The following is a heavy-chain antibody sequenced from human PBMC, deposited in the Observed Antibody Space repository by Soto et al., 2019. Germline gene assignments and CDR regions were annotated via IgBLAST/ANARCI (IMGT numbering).Heavy chain of an antibody. Sequence: GGSLRLSCAASGFTFRNYAMSWVRQAPGKGLEWVSIISGSGVRTNYADSVKDRFTISRDNSKNTLYLQMSSLRVEDTAVYYCAKDAYCSDISCYLFDHWGQGTLVTVSS. CDR2: ISGSGVRT. CDR1: GFTFRNYA. V-gene: IGHV3-23*01. CDR3: AKDAYCSDISCYLFDH. D-gene: IGHD2-2*01. J-gene: IGHJ4*02.